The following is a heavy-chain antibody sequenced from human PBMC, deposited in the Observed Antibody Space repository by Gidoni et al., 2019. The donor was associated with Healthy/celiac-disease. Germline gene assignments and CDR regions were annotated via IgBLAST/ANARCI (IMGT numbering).Heavy chain of an antibody. CDR2: ISGSGGST. D-gene: IGHD2-21*01. CDR1: GFPFSSYA. J-gene: IGHJ1*01. V-gene: IGHV3-23*01. CDR3: AKDSGHIVIEYFQH. Sequence: EVQLLESGGGLVQPGGSLRLSCAASGFPFSSYAMSWVRQAPGKGLEWGSAISGSGGSTYYADSVKCRFTISRDNSKNTLYLQMNSLRAEDTAVYYCAKDSGHIVIEYFQHWGQGTLVTVSS.